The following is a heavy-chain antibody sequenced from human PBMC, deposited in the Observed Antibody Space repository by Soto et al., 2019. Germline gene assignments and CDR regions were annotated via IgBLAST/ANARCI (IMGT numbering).Heavy chain of an antibody. CDR2: IYHCGTI. CDR3: ASGPSGDKVDY. J-gene: IGHJ4*02. CDR1: GGSISSGGYF. Sequence: QVQLQESGPGLVKPSQTLSLTCTVSGGSISSGGYFWSWIRQPPDQGLEWMGHIYHCGTIYNNPSLNSRTTISVDTSKAQFSLKLSSVTAADTAVYYCASGPSGDKVDYWGQGILVTVSS. V-gene: IGHV4-30-4*01. D-gene: IGHD7-27*01.